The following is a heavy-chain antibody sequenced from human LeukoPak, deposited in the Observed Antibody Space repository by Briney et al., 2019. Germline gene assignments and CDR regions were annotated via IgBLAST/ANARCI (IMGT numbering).Heavy chain of an antibody. CDR2: ISGSGGST. CDR3: AKDPTHYYDSSGYYY. CDR1: GFTFSSYA. Sequence: PGGSLRLSCAASGFTFSSYAMSWARQAPGKGLEWVSAISGSGGSTYYADSVKGRFTISRDNSKNTLYLQMNSLRAEDTAVYYCAKDPTHYYDSSGYYYWGQGTLVTVSS. V-gene: IGHV3-23*01. D-gene: IGHD3-22*01. J-gene: IGHJ4*02.